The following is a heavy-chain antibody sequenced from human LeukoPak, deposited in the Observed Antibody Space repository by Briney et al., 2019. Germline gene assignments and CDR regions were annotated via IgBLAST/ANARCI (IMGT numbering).Heavy chain of an antibody. Sequence: GGSLRLSCAASGFTFSSYWMNWVRQVPGKGLVWVSRIVSGGSDTNYADSVKGRFTVSRDNGEKTLYVQMNSLRGGDTAVYYCARGRPHGNDYWGQGTLVTVSS. CDR1: GFTFSSYW. CDR3: ARGRPHGNDY. D-gene: IGHD4-23*01. J-gene: IGHJ4*02. V-gene: IGHV3-74*01. CDR2: IVSGGSDT.